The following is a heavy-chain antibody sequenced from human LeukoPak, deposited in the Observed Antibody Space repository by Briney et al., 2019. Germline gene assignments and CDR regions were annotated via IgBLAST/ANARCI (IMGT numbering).Heavy chain of an antibody. D-gene: IGHD1-26*01. V-gene: IGHV3-53*01. CDR1: GFTVSSNY. Sequence: GGSLRLSCAASGFTVSSNYMSWVRQAPGKGLEWVSVIYSGGSTYYADSVKGRFTISRDNSKNTLYLQMNSLRAEDTAIYYCTKGIWELLTFDYWGQGTLVTVSS. J-gene: IGHJ4*02. CDR2: IYSGGST. CDR3: TKGIWELLTFDY.